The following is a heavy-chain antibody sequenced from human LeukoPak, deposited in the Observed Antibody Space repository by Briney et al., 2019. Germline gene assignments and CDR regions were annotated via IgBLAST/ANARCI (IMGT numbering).Heavy chain of an antibody. Sequence: PGGSLRLSCAASGFTFNNYAMSWVRQAPGKGLEWVSAISNTGGTTYYADSVKGRFTISRDNSKNTLYLQMNSLRAEDTAVYYCAKVMVRGAGDAFDIWGQGTMATVSS. CDR1: GFTFNNYA. CDR2: ISNTGGTT. D-gene: IGHD3-10*01. V-gene: IGHV3-23*01. J-gene: IGHJ3*02. CDR3: AKVMVRGAGDAFDI.